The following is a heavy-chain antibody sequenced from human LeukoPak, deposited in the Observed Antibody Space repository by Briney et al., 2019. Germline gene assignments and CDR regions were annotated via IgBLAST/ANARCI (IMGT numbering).Heavy chain of an antibody. CDR1: GYTFTSYG. D-gene: IGHD2-15*01. CDR2: ISAYNGNT. Sequence: ASVKVSCKASGYTFTSYGISWVRQAPGQGLEWMGWISAYNGNTNYAQKLQGRVTMTTDTSTSTAYMELRSLRSDDTAMYYCARSSSGGSPPDAFDIWGQGTMVTVSS. V-gene: IGHV1-18*01. J-gene: IGHJ3*02. CDR3: ARSSSGGSPPDAFDI.